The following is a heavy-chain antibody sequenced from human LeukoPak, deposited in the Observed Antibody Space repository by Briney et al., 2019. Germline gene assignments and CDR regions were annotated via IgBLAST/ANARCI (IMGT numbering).Heavy chain of an antibody. CDR1: GGSISSGAYS. Sequence: PSQTLSLTCAVSGGSISSGAYSWSWIRQPPGKGLKWIGYIYHSGSTYYNPSLKSRVTMSVDTSKNQFSLKLSSVTAADTAVYYCARPYYDSSGYYHDAFDIWGQGTMVTVSS. D-gene: IGHD3-22*01. J-gene: IGHJ3*02. CDR3: ARPYYDSSGYYHDAFDI. V-gene: IGHV4-30-4*07. CDR2: IYHSGST.